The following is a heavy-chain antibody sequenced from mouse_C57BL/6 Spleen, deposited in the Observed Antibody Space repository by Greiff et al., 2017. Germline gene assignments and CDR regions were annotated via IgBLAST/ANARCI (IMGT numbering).Heavy chain of an antibody. V-gene: IGHV1-61*01. Sequence: QVQLQQPGAELVRPGSSVKLSCKASGYTFTSYWMAWVKQRPGQGLEWIGNIYPSDSETHYNQKFKDKATLTVDKSSSTAYMQLSSLTSEDSAVYYCARWGTTVADHYWGQGATHTVSS. CDR1: GYTFTSYW. D-gene: IGHD1-1*01. CDR2: IYPSDSET. J-gene: IGHJ2*01. CDR3: ARWGTTVADHY.